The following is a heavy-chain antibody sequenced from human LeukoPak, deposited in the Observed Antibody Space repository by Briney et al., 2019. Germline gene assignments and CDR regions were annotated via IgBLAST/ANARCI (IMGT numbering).Heavy chain of an antibody. D-gene: IGHD2-15*01. CDR3: AKSDGPGSCGGSWAFDP. CDR1: GFTFSSYG. Sequence: SGGSLRLSCAASGFTFSSYGMHWVRQAPGKGLEWVAFIRDDGSNKYYADSVKGRFTISRDNSKNTLYLQMNSLRAEDTAVYYCAKSDGPGSCGGSWAFDPWGPGTLVTVSS. V-gene: IGHV3-30*02. J-gene: IGHJ5*02. CDR2: IRDDGSNK.